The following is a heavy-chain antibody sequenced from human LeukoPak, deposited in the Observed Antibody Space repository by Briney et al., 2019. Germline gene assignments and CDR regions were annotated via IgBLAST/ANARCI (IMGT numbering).Heavy chain of an antibody. J-gene: IGHJ4*02. CDR3: ARDLRGPLAWEPQYYFDY. V-gene: IGHV3-74*01. CDR1: GFTFSSYW. CDR2: INSDGSST. Sequence: GGSLRLSCAASGFTFSSYWMHWVRQAPGKGLVWVSRINSDGSSTSYADSVKGRFTISRDNAKNTLYLQMNSLRAEDTAVYYCARDLRGPLAWEPQYYFDYWGQGTLVTVSS. D-gene: IGHD1-26*01.